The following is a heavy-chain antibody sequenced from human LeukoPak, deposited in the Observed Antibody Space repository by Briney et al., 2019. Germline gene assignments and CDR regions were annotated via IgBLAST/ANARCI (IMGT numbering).Heavy chain of an antibody. CDR1: GYTLTELS. CDR3: ATTPYYYDSSGSGYY. Sequence: GASVKVSCKVSGYTLTELSMHWVRQAPGKGLEWMGGFDPEDGETIYAQKFQGRVTMIEDTSTDTAYMELSSLRSEDTAVYYCATTPYYYDSSGSGYYWGQGTLVTVSS. V-gene: IGHV1-24*01. CDR2: FDPEDGET. J-gene: IGHJ4*02. D-gene: IGHD3-22*01.